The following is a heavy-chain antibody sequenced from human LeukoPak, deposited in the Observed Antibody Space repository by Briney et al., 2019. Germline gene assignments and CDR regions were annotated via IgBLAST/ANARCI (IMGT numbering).Heavy chain of an antibody. J-gene: IGHJ4*02. V-gene: IGHV4-4*08. D-gene: IGHD3-22*01. CDR1: GASIRSSY. Sequence: SETLSLTCTVSGASIRSSYWSWLRQPPGKGLEWIAFVHTNGNTNSNPSLRGRVTVSVDASKNQFSLMLRSVAAADTALYYCARGYYDSMGFSNPFDSWGQGILVTVSS. CDR3: ARGYYDSMGFSNPFDS. CDR2: VHTNGNT.